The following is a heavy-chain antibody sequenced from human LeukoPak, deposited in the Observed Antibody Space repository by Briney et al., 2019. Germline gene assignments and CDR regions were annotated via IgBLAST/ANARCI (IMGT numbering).Heavy chain of an antibody. CDR2: ISAYNGNT. D-gene: IGHD3-22*01. Sequence: ASVKVSCKASGYTFTSYGISWVRQAPGQGLEWMGWISAYNGNTNYAQKLQGRVTMTTDTSTSTAYMELRSLRSDDTAVYYCTRYYYDSSGSPPEDYWGQGTLVTVSS. J-gene: IGHJ4*02. CDR1: GYTFTSYG. CDR3: TRYYYDSSGSPPEDY. V-gene: IGHV1-18*01.